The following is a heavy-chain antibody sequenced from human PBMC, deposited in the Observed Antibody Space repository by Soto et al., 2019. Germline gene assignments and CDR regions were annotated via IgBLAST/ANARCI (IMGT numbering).Heavy chain of an antibody. CDR2: TYYSGST. CDR3: ARPEFIAAAGPFWY. V-gene: IGHV4-39*01. D-gene: IGHD6-13*01. Sequence: SETLSLTCTVGGGSISSSSYYWGWIRPPPGKGLEWIGSTYYSGSTYYNPSLKSRVTISVDTSKNQFSLKLSSVTAADTAVYYCARPEFIAAAGPFWYWGQGTLVTVLL. J-gene: IGHJ4*02. CDR1: GGSISSSSYY.